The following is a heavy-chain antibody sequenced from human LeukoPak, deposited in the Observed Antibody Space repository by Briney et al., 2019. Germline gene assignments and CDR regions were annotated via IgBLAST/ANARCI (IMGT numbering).Heavy chain of an antibody. Sequence: PETLSLTCTVSGGSISSYYWSWIRQPPGKGLEWIGYIYYSGSTNYNPSLKSRVTISVDTSKNQFSLKLSSVTAADTAVYYCAREGQQWGGYYYYYMEVLGKRTTVTLSS. CDR2: IYYSGST. CDR1: GGSISSYY. V-gene: IGHV4-59*01. CDR3: AREGQQWGGYYYYYMEV. D-gene: IGHD6-19*01. J-gene: IGHJ6*03.